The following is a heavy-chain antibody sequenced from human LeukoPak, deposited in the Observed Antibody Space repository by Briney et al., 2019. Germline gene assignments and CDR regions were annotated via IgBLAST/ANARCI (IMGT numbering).Heavy chain of an antibody. CDR2: ISYDGSNK. D-gene: IGHD2-21*02. V-gene: IGHV3-30-3*01. CDR3: ARVKPKRDGYYGMDV. CDR1: GFTFSSYA. Sequence: GGSLRLSCAASGFTFSSYAMHWVRQAPGKGLEWVAVISYDGSNKYYADSVKGRFTISRDNSKNTLYLQMNSLRAEDTAVYYCARVKPKRDGYYGMDVWGQGTTVTVSS. J-gene: IGHJ6*02.